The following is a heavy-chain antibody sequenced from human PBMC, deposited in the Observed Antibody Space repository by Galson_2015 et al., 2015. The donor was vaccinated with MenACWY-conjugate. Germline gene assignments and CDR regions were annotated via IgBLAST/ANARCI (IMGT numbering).Heavy chain of an antibody. J-gene: IGHJ5*02. CDR1: GSRFSQYW. Sequence: QYGAEVKKPGESLQISCKGLGSRFSQYWIGWVRQMPGKGLEWVGINYPGDADARYSPAFQGKVNMSVETSINTAYLQWSSLKASVPAMYDLAAARRDLEVVIGATTLDPWRQGTLVTVSS. V-gene: IGHV5-51*01. CDR2: NYPGDADA. CDR3: AAARRDLEVVIGATTLDP. D-gene: IGHD2-2*01.